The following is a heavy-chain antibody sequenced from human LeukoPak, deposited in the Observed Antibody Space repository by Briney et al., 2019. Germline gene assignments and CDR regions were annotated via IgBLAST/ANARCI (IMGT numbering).Heavy chain of an antibody. CDR2: ISDSGTTI. V-gene: IGHV3-48*01. D-gene: IGHD3-3*01. CDR3: ARRTTIFGVGYYMDV. CDR1: GFTFSSYS. J-gene: IGHJ6*03. Sequence: PGGSLRLSCAASGFTFSSYSMNWVRQAPGKGLEWVSYISDSGTTIYYADSVKGRFTISRSSAWSSLYLQMSSLRAEDTAVYYCARRTTIFGVGYYMDVWGKGTTLTVSS.